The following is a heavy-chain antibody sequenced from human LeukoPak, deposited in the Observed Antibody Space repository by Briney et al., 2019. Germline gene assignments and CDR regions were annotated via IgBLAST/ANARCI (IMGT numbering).Heavy chain of an antibody. CDR2: IYYSGST. D-gene: IGHD4-17*01. CDR1: GGSISSYY. J-gene: IGHJ6*02. Sequence: SETLSLTCTVSGGSISSYYWSWIRQPPGKGLEWIGYIYYSGSTNYNPSLKSRVTISVDTSKNQFSLKLSSVTAADTAVYYCARSRGDYGDYYYYGMDVWGQGTTVTVSS. CDR3: ARSRGDYGDYYYYGMDV. V-gene: IGHV4-59*08.